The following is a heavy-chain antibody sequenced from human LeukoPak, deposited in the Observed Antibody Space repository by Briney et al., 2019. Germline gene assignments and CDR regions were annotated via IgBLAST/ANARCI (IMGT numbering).Heavy chain of an antibody. D-gene: IGHD4-11*01. Sequence: SETLSLTCTVSGGSINNYYWSWIRQPPGKGPEWIGYIYYSGTTSYNPSLTSRVTISIDTSKNQFSLKLTSVTAADTAVYYCARHDPSKNGAYDIWGQGAMVTVSS. CDR3: ARHDPSKNGAYDI. CDR1: GGSINNYY. V-gene: IGHV4-59*08. J-gene: IGHJ3*02. CDR2: IYYSGTT.